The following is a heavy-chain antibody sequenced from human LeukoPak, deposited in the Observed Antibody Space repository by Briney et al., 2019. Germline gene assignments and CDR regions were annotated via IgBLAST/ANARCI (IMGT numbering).Heavy chain of an antibody. J-gene: IGHJ4*02. CDR1: GFTLGSYT. CDR3: ARAVISIFDN. D-gene: IGHD3-3*02. CDR2: ISSSSSTI. Sequence: GGSLRLSCAASGFTLGSYTMNWVRQAPGKGLEWVSYISSSSSTIQYADSVKGRFTISRDNAENSLYLQMNSLGVEDTAVYYCARAVISIFDNWGQGTLVTVSS. V-gene: IGHV3-48*01.